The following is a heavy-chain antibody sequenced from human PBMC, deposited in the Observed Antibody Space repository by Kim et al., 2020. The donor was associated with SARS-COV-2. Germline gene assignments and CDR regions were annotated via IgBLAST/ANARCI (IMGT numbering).Heavy chain of an antibody. CDR1: VGSFNNHK. V-gene: IGHV4-34*01. CDR3: ARGARHLGQSSGWF. Sequence: SETLSLTCAVYVGSFNNHKWNWIRQPPGKGLEWIGEINYSGDTSYNSSLQGRITLSIDTSKNPFSLKLTSVTAADTAVYYCARGARHLGQSSGWF. D-gene: IGHD3-22*01. CDR2: INYSGDT. J-gene: IGHJ5*01.